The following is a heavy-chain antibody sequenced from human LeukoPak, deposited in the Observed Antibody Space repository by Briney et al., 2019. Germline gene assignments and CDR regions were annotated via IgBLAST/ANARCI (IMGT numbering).Heavy chain of an antibody. CDR1: GGSISSSNW. CDR2: IYHSGST. CDR3: ARGRYYGSGSYSTDQYYFDY. D-gene: IGHD3-10*01. J-gene: IGHJ4*02. V-gene: IGHV4-4*02. Sequence: PSGTLSLTCAVSGGSISSSNWWSWVRQPPGKGLEWIGEIYHSGSTNYNPSLKSRVTISVDTSKNQFSLKLSSVTAADTAVYYCARGRYYGSGSYSTDQYYFDYWGQGTLVTVSS.